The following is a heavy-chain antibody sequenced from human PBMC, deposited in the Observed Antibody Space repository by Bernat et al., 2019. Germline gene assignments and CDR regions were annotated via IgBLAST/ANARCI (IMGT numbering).Heavy chain of an antibody. CDR1: GFTFSGSA. V-gene: IGHV3-73*01. CDR2: IRTKTDSYAT. CDR3: TAAVGVISYNWFDP. J-gene: IGHJ5*02. Sequence: EVQLVESGGGLVQPGGSLKLSCAASGFTFSGSAMHWVRQASGKGLEWVGHIRTKTDSYATAYAAPVKGRFTISRDDSTNTAYLQMNSLKTEDTAVYYCTAAVGVISYNWFDPWGQGTLVTVSS. D-gene: IGHD3-16*02.